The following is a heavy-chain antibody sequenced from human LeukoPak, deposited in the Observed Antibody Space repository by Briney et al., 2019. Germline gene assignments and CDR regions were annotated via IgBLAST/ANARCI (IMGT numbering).Heavy chain of an antibody. CDR1: GGSVSSGDYY. V-gene: IGHV4-61*08. CDR2: IYYSGST. D-gene: IGHD1-26*01. Sequence: PSETLSLTCTVSGGSVSSGDYYWSWIRQHPGKGLEWIGYIYYSGSTYYNPSLKSRVAMSVDTSKNQFSLKVTSVTAADTAVYYCARVSIVGAFDYWGQGTLVTVSS. J-gene: IGHJ4*02. CDR3: ARVSIVGAFDY.